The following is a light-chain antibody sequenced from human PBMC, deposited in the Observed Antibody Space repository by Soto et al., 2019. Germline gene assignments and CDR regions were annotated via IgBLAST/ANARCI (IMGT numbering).Light chain of an antibody. CDR3: ARLDDSLNAYV. J-gene: IGLJ1*01. CDR1: ACNIGSNS. V-gene: IGLV1-44*01. CDR2: GNE. Sequence: QSVLTQRRSASGTPGHSMTMSRSGSACNIGSNSVNWYQPLPGSAPKLLIFGNEQRTLGAPDRFSASTSGTSASRVSSWRQSEDEADYYCARLDDSLNAYVFGTGTKVTVL.